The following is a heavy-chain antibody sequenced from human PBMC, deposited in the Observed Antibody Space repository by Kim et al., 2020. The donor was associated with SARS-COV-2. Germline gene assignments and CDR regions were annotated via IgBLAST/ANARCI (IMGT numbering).Heavy chain of an antibody. D-gene: IGHD1-26*01. J-gene: IGHJ4*02. CDR2: EK. V-gene: IGHV3-7*01. Sequence: EKYYVDSVTCRSTISRDNAKNSRYRQMNSLRAEDTAVEYCAREWELLYDYWGQGTLVTVSS. CDR3: AREWELLYDY.